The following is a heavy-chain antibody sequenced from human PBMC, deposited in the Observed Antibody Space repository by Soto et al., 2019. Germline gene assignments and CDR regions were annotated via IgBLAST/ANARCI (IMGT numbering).Heavy chain of an antibody. J-gene: IGHJ3*02. CDR2: ISSSSSYI. CDR3: ARAGDYYDSSGPYAFDI. Sequence: LRLSCSASGFTFSSYSMNWDRQAPMKGLEWVSSISSSSSYIYYADSVKGRFTISRDNAKNSLYLQMNSLRAEDTAVYYCARAGDYYDSSGPYAFDIWGQGTMVTVSS. CDR1: GFTFSSYS. V-gene: IGHV3-21*01. D-gene: IGHD3-22*01.